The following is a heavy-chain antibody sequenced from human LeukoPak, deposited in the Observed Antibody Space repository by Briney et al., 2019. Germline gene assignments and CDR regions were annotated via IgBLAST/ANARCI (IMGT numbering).Heavy chain of an antibody. CDR2: ISAYNGNT. CDR3: ARGSTYYYDSSGYYSDY. D-gene: IGHD3-22*01. V-gene: IGHV1-18*01. Sequence: ASVKVSCKASGYTFTSYGISWVRQAPGQGLEWMGWISAYNGNTNYAQKLQGRVTMTTDTSTSTAYMELRSLRSDDTAVYYCARGSTYYYDSSGYYSDYWGQGTLATVSS. J-gene: IGHJ4*02. CDR1: GYTFTSYG.